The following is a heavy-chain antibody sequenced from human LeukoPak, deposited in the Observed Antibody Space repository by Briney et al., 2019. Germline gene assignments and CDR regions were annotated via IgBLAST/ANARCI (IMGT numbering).Heavy chain of an antibody. V-gene: IGHV3-74*01. D-gene: IGHD3-22*01. J-gene: IGHJ1*01. CDR1: GFSFSSYW. Sequence: GGSLRLSCAASGFSFSSYWMHWVRQAPGKGLVWVSRIKSDGNTNYADSVKGRFTISRDNAKNTVSLQMNSLRAEDTGVYYCARAPSEIGGYYPEYFRHWGQGTLVTVSS. CDR2: IKSDGNT. CDR3: ARAPSEIGGYYPEYFRH.